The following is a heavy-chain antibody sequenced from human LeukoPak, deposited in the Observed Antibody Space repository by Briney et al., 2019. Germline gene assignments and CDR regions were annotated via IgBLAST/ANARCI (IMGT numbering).Heavy chain of an antibody. J-gene: IGHJ4*02. V-gene: IGHV4-59*12. Sequence: SETLSLTCTVSGGSISSYYWSWIRQPPGKGLEWIGYIYYSGSTNYNPSLKSRVTISVDTSKNQFSLKLSSVTAADTAVYYCASEDSTGYYLSFDYWGQGALVTVSS. CDR3: ASEDSTGYYLSFDY. D-gene: IGHD3-22*01. CDR1: GGSISSYY. CDR2: IYYSGST.